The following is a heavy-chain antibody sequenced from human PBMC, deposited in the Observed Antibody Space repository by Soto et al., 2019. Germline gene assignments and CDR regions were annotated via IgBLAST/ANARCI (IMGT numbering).Heavy chain of an antibody. J-gene: IGHJ5*02. CDR1: GGSISSSSYY. V-gene: IGHV4-39*01. Sequence: SETLSLTCTVSGGSISSSSYYWGWIRQPPGKGLEWIGSIYYSGSTYYNPSLKSRVTISVATSKNQFSLKLSSVTAADTAVYYCARPLGVGYCSGGSCYSRGGSMVDPWGQGTLVTVSS. CDR3: ARPLGVGYCSGGSCYSRGGSMVDP. D-gene: IGHD2-15*01. CDR2: IYYSGST.